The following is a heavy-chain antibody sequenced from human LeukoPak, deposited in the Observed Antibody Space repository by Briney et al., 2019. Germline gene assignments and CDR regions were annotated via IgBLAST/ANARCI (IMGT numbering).Heavy chain of an antibody. CDR2: IYESGST. CDR1: GGSIRSSYYY. V-gene: IGHV4-39*01. CDR3: ARHYVP. J-gene: IGHJ5*02. D-gene: IGHD3-10*02. Sequence: PSETLSLTCTVSGGSIRSSYYYWGWLRQPPGKGLEWIGSIYESGSTYYHPSPKSRDTITVDTSQNQFSLKLHSVALADTHVYFCARHYVPWGQGTLVTVSS.